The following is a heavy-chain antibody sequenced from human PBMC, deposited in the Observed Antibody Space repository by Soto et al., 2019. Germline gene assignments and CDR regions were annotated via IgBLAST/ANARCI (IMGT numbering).Heavy chain of an antibody. V-gene: IGHV4-34*01. D-gene: IGHD3-9*01. J-gene: IGHJ4*02. CDR2: INHSGST. CDR3: ARVTHYDILTGYYLPFDY. Sequence: SETLSLTCAVYGGSFSGNYWSWIRQPPGKGLEWIGEINHSGSTNYNPSLKSRVTISVDTSKNQFSLKLSSVTAADTAVYYCARVTHYDILTGYYLPFDYWGQGTLVTVSS. CDR1: GGSFSGNY.